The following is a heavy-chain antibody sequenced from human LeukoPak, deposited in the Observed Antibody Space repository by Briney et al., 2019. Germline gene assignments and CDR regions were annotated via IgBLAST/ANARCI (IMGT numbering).Heavy chain of an antibody. CDR3: ARDDHYDFWSGYIVY. CDR1: GGSISSYY. Sequence: SETLSLTCTVSGGSISSYYWSWIRQPAGKGLEWIGRIYTSGSTNYNPSLKSRVTMSVDTSKNQYSLKLSSVTAADTAVYYCARDDHYDFWSGYIVYWGQGTLVTVSS. D-gene: IGHD3-3*01. J-gene: IGHJ4*02. V-gene: IGHV4-4*07. CDR2: IYTSGST.